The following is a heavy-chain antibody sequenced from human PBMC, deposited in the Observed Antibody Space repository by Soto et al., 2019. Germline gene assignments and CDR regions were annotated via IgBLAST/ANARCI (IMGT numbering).Heavy chain of an antibody. Sequence: GASVKVSCKASGYTFTSYAMHWVRQAPGQRLEWMGWINAGNGNTKYSQKFQGRVTITRDTSISTAYMELSRLRSEDTAVYYCARAEDIVVVPAAVQFDYWGQGTLVTVSS. CDR2: INAGNGNT. CDR1: GYTFTSYA. V-gene: IGHV1-3*01. J-gene: IGHJ4*02. CDR3: ARAEDIVVVPAAVQFDY. D-gene: IGHD2-2*01.